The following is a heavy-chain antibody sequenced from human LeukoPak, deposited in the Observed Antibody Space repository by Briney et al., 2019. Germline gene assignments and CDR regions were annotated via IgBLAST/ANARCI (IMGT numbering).Heavy chain of an antibody. J-gene: IGHJ5*02. CDR2: IYSSGSA. V-gene: IGHV4-4*07. CDR3: ARERSSGLAL. CDR1: GDSTSGYY. D-gene: IGHD6-19*01. Sequence: SETLSLTCTVPGDSTSGYYWSWIRQPAEKGLEWIGRIYSSGSANYNPSLKSRVTMSLDTSKKQFYLQMSSVTAADTAIYYCARERSSGLALWGQGALVTVSS.